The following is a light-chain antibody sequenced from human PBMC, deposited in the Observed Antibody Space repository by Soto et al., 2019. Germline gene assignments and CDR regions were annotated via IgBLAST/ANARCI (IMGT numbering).Light chain of an antibody. Sequence: DIVMTQSPDSLAVSLGERATINCKSSQSVSSYLAWYQQKPGQAPRLLIYDASNRATGLPARFSGSGSGTDFTLTINSLEPEDFAVYYCQQRANWPPNKYTFGQGTKLEIK. J-gene: IGKJ2*01. CDR1: QSVSSY. V-gene: IGKV3-11*01. CDR3: QQRANWPPNKYT. CDR2: DAS.